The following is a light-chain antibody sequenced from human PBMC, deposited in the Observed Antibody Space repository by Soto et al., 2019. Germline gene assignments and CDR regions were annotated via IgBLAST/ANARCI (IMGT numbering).Light chain of an antibody. CDR3: SSFTSSTTPV. CDR1: SSDVCGYNY. CDR2: DVS. V-gene: IGLV2-14*01. Sequence: QSALTQPASVSGSPGQSITISCTGTSSDVCGYNYVSWYQQHPGKAPKLMIYDVSNRPSGVSNRFSGSKSGNTASLTISGLQAEDEADYYCSSFTSSTTPVFGGGTKVTVI. J-gene: IGLJ2*01.